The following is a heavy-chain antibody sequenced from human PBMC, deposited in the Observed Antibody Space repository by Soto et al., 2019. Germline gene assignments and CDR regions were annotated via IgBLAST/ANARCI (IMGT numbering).Heavy chain of an antibody. J-gene: IGHJ6*03. CDR2: MNPNSGNT. V-gene: IGHV1-8*01. Sequence: ASVKVSCKASGYTFTSYDINWVRQATGQGLEWMGWMNPNSGNTGYAQKFQGRVTMTRNTSISTAYMELSSLRSEDTAVYYCARVGMVRGVIITPYYYYYMDVWGKGTTVTVSS. CDR1: GYTFTSYD. D-gene: IGHD3-10*01. CDR3: ARVGMVRGVIITPYYYYYMDV.